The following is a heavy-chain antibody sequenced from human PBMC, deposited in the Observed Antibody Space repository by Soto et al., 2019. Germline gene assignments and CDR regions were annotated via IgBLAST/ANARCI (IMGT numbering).Heavy chain of an antibody. V-gene: IGHV2-5*01. CDR2: IYWNDDK. Sequence: SGPTLVNPTQTLTLTCTFSGFSLSTSGVGVGWIRQPPGKALEWLALIYWNDDKRYSPSLKSRLTITKDTSKNQVVLTMTNMDPVDTVTYYCAHHNDYGDYEVYWGQGTLVTVSS. CDR3: AHHNDYGDYEVY. J-gene: IGHJ4*02. CDR1: GFSLSTSGVG. D-gene: IGHD4-17*01.